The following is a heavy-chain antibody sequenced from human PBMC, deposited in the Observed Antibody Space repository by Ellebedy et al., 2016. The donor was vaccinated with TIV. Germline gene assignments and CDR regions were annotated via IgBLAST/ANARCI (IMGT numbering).Heavy chain of an antibody. J-gene: IGHJ4*02. CDR3: ARDRNYYDSSGYLVE. D-gene: IGHD3-22*01. Sequence: SVEVSCXASGYTFTGYYMHWVRQAPGQGLEWMGGIIPIFGTANYAQKFQGRVTITADESTSTAYMELSSLRSEDTAVYYCARDRNYYDSSGYLVEWGQGTLVTVSS. V-gene: IGHV1-69*13. CDR2: IIPIFGTA. CDR1: GYTFTGYY.